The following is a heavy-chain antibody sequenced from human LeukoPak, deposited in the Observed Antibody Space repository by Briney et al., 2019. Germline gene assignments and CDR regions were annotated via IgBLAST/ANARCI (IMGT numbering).Heavy chain of an antibody. Sequence: GGSLRLSCAASGFTFSSYWMHWVRQAPGKGLVWVSRINTDGSSTSYADSVKGRFTISRDNAKNTLYLQMNSLRAEDTAVYYCARDGRAPGAFDIWGQGTMVTVSS. V-gene: IGHV3-74*01. CDR3: ARDGRAPGAFDI. CDR1: GFTFSSYW. D-gene: IGHD1-26*01. J-gene: IGHJ3*02. CDR2: INTDGSST.